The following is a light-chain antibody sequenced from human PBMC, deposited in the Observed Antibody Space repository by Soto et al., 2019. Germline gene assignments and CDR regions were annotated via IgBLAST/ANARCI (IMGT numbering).Light chain of an antibody. CDR2: DAS. Sequence: EIVLTQSPATLSLSPGERATLSCRASQSVSNYLAWHQQRPGQAPKLLIYDASNRATGIPARFSGSRSGTDFTLTISSLEPEDFAVYYCQQRSDWPPMYTFGQGTKLEIK. V-gene: IGKV3-11*01. CDR1: QSVSNY. CDR3: QQRSDWPPMYT. J-gene: IGKJ2*01.